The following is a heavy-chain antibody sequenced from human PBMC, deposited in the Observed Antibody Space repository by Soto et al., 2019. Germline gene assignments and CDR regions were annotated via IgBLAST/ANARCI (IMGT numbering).Heavy chain of an antibody. CDR3: ANLLMATRLSGGY. J-gene: IGHJ4*02. CDR2: ISGSGGST. D-gene: IGHD5-12*01. Sequence: EVQLLESGGGLVQPGGSLRLSCAASGFTFSSYAMSWVRQAPGKGQEWVSAISGSGGSTYYADSVKGRFTISRDNSKNTLYLQMNSLRAEDTAVYYCANLLMATRLSGGYWGQGTLVTVSS. V-gene: IGHV3-23*01. CDR1: GFTFSSYA.